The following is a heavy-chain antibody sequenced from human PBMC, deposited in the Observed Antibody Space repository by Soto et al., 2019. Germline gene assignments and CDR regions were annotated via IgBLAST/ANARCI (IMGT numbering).Heavy chain of an antibody. CDR1: GYTFTGYY. CDR2: INPNSGGT. J-gene: IGHJ4*02. CDR3: ARDSAYYYDSSGYYRSFDY. Sequence: ASVKVSCKASGYTFTGYYMHWVRQAPGQGLEWMGWINPNSGGTNYAQKFQGRVTMTRDTSISTAYMELSRLRSDDTAVYYCARDSAYYYDSSGYYRSFDYWGQGTLVTVS. V-gene: IGHV1-2*02. D-gene: IGHD3-22*01.